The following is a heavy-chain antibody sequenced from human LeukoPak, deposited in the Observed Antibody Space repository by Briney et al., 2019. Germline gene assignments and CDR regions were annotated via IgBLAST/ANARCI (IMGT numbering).Heavy chain of an antibody. CDR1: GFTFSSYW. Sequence: GGSLRLSCAASGFTFSSYWMHWVRQAPGKGQVWVSHINTDGSTTTYAGSVKGRFTISRDNAKNTLYLQMNSLRADDTAVYYCARVYGGNSVFDYWGQGTLVTVSS. D-gene: IGHD4-23*01. V-gene: IGHV3-74*01. CDR3: ARVYGGNSVFDY. CDR2: INTDGSTT. J-gene: IGHJ4*02.